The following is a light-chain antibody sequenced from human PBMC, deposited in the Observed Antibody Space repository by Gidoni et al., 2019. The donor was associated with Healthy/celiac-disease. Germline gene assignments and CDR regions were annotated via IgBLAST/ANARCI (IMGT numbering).Light chain of an antibody. CDR2: GAS. CDR3: QQYGSSRGT. Sequence: EIVLTQSPGTLSLSPGERATLSCRASQSVSSSYLAWYQQKPGQAPRLLIYGASSRATGIPDRFSGSGSGTDFTLTISRLEPEDFAVYYCQQYGSSRGTFGPXTKVDIK. V-gene: IGKV3-20*01. CDR1: QSVSSSY. J-gene: IGKJ3*01.